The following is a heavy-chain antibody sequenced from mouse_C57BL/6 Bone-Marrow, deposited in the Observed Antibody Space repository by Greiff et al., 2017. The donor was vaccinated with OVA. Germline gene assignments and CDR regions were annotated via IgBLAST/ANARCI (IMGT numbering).Heavy chain of an antibody. D-gene: IGHD2-5*01. CDR1: GFTFSDYG. Sequence: EVMLVESGGGLVKPGGSLKLSCAASGFTFSDYGMHWVRQAPETGLEWVAYISSGSSTIYYADTVKGRFTISRDTATNTLFLQMTSLRSEDTAMYYGARGGSNPLYAMDYWGQGTSVTVSS. J-gene: IGHJ4*01. CDR2: ISSGSSTI. V-gene: IGHV5-17*01. CDR3: ARGGSNPLYAMDY.